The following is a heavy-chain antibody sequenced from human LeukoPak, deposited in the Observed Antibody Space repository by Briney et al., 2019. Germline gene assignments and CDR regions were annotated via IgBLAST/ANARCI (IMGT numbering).Heavy chain of an antibody. D-gene: IGHD6-19*01. J-gene: IGHJ4*02. V-gene: IGHV3-30*03. CDR2: ISYDGSNK. CDR1: GFTFSNHG. Sequence: GGTLRLSCAASGFTFSNHGMNWVRQAPGKGLEWVAVISYDGSNKYYADSVKGRFTISRDNSKNTLYLQMNSLRAEDTAVYYCARDRGPAIAVAGYFDYWGQGTLVTVSS. CDR3: ARDRGPAIAVAGYFDY.